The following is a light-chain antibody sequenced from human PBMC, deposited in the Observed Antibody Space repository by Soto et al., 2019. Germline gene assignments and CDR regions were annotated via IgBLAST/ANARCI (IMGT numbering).Light chain of an antibody. J-gene: IGLJ2*01. V-gene: IGLV2-8*01. CDR1: SSDVGGYEY. CDR3: SSYAGGNNLV. Sequence: QSALTQPPSASGSLGQSVTISCTGSSSDVGGYEYVAWYQQHPGKAPKLMIFEVSQRPSGVPYRFSGSKSGNTASLTVSGLQAEDEANYFCSSYAGGNNLVFGGGTKLTVL. CDR2: EVS.